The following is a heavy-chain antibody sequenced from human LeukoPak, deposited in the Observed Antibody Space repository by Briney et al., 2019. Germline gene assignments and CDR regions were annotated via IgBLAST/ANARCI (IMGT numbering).Heavy chain of an antibody. CDR3: ARQNGDIVATADFDY. V-gene: IGHV4-39*01. J-gene: IGHJ4*02. D-gene: IGHD5-12*01. CDR2: IDYSGST. Sequence: SESLSLTCTVSGGSISSSCYYWGWIRQRPGKGLEWFGSIDYSGSTYYNPSLKSPVTISVDTSKNQFSLKLGSVTAADTAVYYCARQNGDIVATADFDYWGQGTLVTVSS. CDR1: GGSISSSCYY.